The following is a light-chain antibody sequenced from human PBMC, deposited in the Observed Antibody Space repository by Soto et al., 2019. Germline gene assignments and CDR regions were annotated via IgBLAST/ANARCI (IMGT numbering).Light chain of an antibody. J-gene: IGLJ1*01. CDR3: QSYDSSLSGYV. Sequence: QSVLTQPASLSGSPGQSISISCIGTRGDVGTYNLVSWYQQHPGKAPKLMIYEDSKRPSGVPDRFSGSKSGTSASLAITGLQAEDEADYYCQSYDSSLSGYVFGTGTKVTVL. CDR2: EDS. CDR1: RGDVGTYNL. V-gene: IGLV2-14*02.